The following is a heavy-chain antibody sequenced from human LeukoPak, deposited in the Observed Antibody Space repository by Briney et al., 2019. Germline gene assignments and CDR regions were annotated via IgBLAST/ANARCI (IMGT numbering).Heavy chain of an antibody. D-gene: IGHD3-9*01. V-gene: IGHV1-2*06. CDR2: IDPHSGGT. Sequence: ASVKVSCKASGYTFTDYAIHWVRQAPGQGLEWVGRIDPHSGGTNYAQKFQGRVTLTRDASIGTAYMELRRLRPDDTAFYYCTRDLTISGPIGYWGQETLVTVSS. CDR1: GYTFTDYA. J-gene: IGHJ4*02. CDR3: TRDLTISGPIGY.